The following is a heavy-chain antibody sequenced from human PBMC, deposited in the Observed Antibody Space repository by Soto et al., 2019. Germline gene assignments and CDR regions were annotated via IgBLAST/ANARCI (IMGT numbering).Heavy chain of an antibody. V-gene: IGHV3-30*18. J-gene: IGHJ4*02. CDR1: GFTFSNYG. CDR2: ISDDGDKR. Sequence: GGSLRLSCVGSGFTFSNYGLPWVRQPPGKGLEWVALISDDGDKRYYADSVRGRLIISRDNSKDTLYLQMNSLGPDDTAVYFCAKARVRIVGANSFDYWGQGTPVTVS. D-gene: IGHD1-26*01. CDR3: AKARVRIVGANSFDY.